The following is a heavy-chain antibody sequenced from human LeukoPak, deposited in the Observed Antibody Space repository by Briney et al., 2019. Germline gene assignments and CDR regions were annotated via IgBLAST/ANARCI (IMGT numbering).Heavy chain of an antibody. D-gene: IGHD6-19*01. CDR3: ARAVSGRFDY. J-gene: IGHJ4*02. Sequence: PSETLSLTCAVYGGSFSGYYWSWIRQPPEKGLEWIGEINHSGSTNYNPSLNSRVTISVDTSKNQFSLRLSSVTAADTAIYYCARAVSGRFDYWGQGTLVTVSS. CDR1: GGSFSGYY. V-gene: IGHV4-34*01. CDR2: INHSGST.